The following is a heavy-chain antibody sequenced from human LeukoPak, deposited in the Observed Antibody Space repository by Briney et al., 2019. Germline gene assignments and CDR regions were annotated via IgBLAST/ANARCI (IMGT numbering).Heavy chain of an antibody. CDR2: IRSKANSYAT. J-gene: IGHJ4*02. CDR1: GVPLNGSA. CDR3: TGHVDTAMAEYYFDY. D-gene: IGHD5-18*01. Sequence: GSLRLSCAASGVPLNGSAMHWVRQASGEGLGGVGRIRSKANSYATAYAASVKGRFTISRDDSKNTAYLQMNSLKTEDTAVYYCTGHVDTAMAEYYFDYWGQGTLVTVSS. V-gene: IGHV3-73*01.